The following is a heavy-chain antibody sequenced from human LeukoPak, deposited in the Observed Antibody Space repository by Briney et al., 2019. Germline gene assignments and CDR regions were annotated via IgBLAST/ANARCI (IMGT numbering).Heavy chain of an antibody. J-gene: IGHJ4*02. CDR1: GFTFSSYA. CDR2: VRYDESTK. V-gene: IGHV3-30*04. Sequence: PGRSLRLSCAASGFTFSSYAMHWVRQAPSKGLEWVAFVRYDESTKFYADSVKDRFTISRDNSETTLYLQMNSLRPEDTAVYYCAKDVPAAYFDYWGQGTLVTVSS. D-gene: IGHD2-2*01. CDR3: AKDVPAAYFDY.